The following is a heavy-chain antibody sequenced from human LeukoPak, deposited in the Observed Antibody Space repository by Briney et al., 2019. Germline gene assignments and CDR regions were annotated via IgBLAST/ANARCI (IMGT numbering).Heavy chain of an antibody. J-gene: IGHJ3*02. V-gene: IGHV1-69*04. CDR1: GGTFSSYA. D-gene: IGHD1-26*01. CDR3: ARDLGATEGDDAFDI. CDR2: IIPILGIA. Sequence: SVKVSCKASGGTFSSYAISWVRQAPGKGLEWMGSIIPILGIANYAQKFQGRVTITADKSTSTAYMELSSLRSEDTAVYYCARDLGATEGDDAFDIWGQGTMVTVSS.